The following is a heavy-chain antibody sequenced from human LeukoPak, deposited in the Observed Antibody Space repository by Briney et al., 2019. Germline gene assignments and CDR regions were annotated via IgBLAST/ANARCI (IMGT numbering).Heavy chain of an antibody. J-gene: IGHJ4*02. CDR3: ARDYGGSSPFDY. Sequence: TGGSLRLSCAASGFTFNNYWMSWFRQAPGKGLEWVANIKQDESEKNYVDSVKGRFTISRDNVKNSLYLQMNSLRAEDTAVYYCARDYGGSSPFDYWGQGTLVTVSS. D-gene: IGHD4-23*01. CDR1: GFTFNNYW. V-gene: IGHV3-7*01. CDR2: IKQDESEK.